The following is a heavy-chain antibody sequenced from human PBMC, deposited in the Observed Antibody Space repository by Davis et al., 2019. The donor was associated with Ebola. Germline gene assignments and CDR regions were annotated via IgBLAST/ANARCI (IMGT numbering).Heavy chain of an antibody. Sequence: PSETLSLTCTVSGGSISSSSYYWGWIRQPPGKGLEWIGEINHSGSTNYNPSLKSRITISLDTSKNQFSLKLSSVTAADTAVYYCAPQFGGVAAAGTAVTYFDYWGQGTLVTVSS. CDR1: GGSISSSSYY. CDR2: INHSGST. CDR3: APQFGGVAAAGTAVTYFDY. D-gene: IGHD6-13*01. V-gene: IGHV4-39*01. J-gene: IGHJ4*02.